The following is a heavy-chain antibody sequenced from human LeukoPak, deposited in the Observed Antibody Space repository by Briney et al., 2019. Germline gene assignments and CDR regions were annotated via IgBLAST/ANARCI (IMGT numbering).Heavy chain of an antibody. CDR1: GFAFSGYW. V-gene: IGHV3-7*01. CDR3: ARMGSSSSSY. D-gene: IGHD6-6*01. J-gene: IGHJ4*02. CDR2: INQDGSET. Sequence: GGSLRLSCAASGFAFSGYWMSWVRQAPGKGLEWVANINQDGSETYYVDSVKGRFTISRDNTKNSLYLQMNSLRAEDTAVYYCARMGSSSSSYWGQGTLVTVPS.